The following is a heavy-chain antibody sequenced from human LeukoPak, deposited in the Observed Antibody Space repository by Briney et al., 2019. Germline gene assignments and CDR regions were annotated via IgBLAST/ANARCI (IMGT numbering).Heavy chain of an antibody. V-gene: IGHV1-3*01. CDR3: ARDSWVTTNYFDF. Sequence: GASVKVSCKASGYIFKDYAFHWVRQAPGQRLEWMGWIAAGSGDTRYSRELQDRITITRDTSATTAYMELSSLISEDTAVYYCARDSWVTTNYFDFWGQGTQVTVSS. CDR2: IAAGSGDT. D-gene: IGHD2-21*02. CDR1: GYIFKDYA. J-gene: IGHJ4*02.